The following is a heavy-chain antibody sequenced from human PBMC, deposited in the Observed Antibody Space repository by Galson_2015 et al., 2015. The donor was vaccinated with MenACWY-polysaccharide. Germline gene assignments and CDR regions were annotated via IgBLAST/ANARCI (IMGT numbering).Heavy chain of an antibody. V-gene: IGHV3-11*01. CDR3: ARVEKYSGSYYILH. D-gene: IGHD1-26*01. J-gene: IGHJ4*02. Sequence: SLRLSCAASGFSLGAWYMSWIRQAPGKGLEWLSYISKSGDSIYYGDSVKGRSAISRDNAKNSVYLQLNSLEVEDTAIYYCARVEKYSGSYYILHWGQGTLVTVSS. CDR1: GFSLGAWY. CDR2: ISKSGDSI.